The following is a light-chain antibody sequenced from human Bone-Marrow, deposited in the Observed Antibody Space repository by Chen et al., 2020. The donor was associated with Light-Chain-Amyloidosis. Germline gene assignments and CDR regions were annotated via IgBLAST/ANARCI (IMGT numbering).Light chain of an antibody. V-gene: IGKV3-15*01. Sequence: EIVMTQSPATLSVSPGERVTLSCRASQSVSSRLAWYQQKPGQAPRLLIYDASTRATAIPDRFSGSGSGTEFTLTISGLQSEDFAVYYCQQYSKWPPRTFGPGTNVDI. CDR3: QQYSKWPPRT. J-gene: IGKJ3*01. CDR1: QSVSSR. CDR2: DAS.